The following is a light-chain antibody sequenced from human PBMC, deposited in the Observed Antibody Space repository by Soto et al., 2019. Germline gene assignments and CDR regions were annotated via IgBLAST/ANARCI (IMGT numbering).Light chain of an antibody. CDR2: DDS. CDR3: QVWDSSSHPL. J-gene: IGLJ2*01. CDR1: NIGSKS. V-gene: IGLV3-21*02. Sequence: SYELTQPPSVSVAPGQTARITCGGKNIGSKSVHWYQQKPGQAPVLVVYDDSDRPSGIPERFSGSNSGNTATLTISRVEAGDEADYYCQVWDSSSHPLFGGRTKVTVL.